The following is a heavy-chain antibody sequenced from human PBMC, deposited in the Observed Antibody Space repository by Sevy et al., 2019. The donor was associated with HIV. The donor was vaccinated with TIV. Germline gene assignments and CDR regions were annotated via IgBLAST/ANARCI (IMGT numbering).Heavy chain of an antibody. CDR2: IIPIFGTA. D-gene: IGHD3-22*01. CDR3: ARVGRDYYDSSPFNYYYGMDV. J-gene: IGHJ6*02. CDR1: GGTFSSYA. V-gene: IGHV1-69*13. Sequence: VKVSCKASGGTFSSYAISWVRQAPGQGLEWMGGIIPIFGTANYAQKFQGRVTITADESTSTAYMELSSLRSEDTAVYYCARVGRDYYDSSPFNYYYGMDVWGQGTTVTVSS.